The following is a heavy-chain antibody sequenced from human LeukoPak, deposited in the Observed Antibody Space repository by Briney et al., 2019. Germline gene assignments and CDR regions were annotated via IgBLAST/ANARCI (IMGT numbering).Heavy chain of an antibody. CDR1: GYTFTNYG. CDR3: ARDLRQSLIVGASFDH. V-gene: IGHV1-18*01. D-gene: IGHD1-26*01. J-gene: IGHJ4*02. CDR2: ISAYNGHT. Sequence: ASVKVSCKASGYTFTNYGFSWVRQAPGQGLEWMGCISAYNGHTNYAQKLQGRVTMTTDTSTSTAYMELRSLRSDDTAVYYCARDLRQSLIVGASFDHWGQGTLVTVSS.